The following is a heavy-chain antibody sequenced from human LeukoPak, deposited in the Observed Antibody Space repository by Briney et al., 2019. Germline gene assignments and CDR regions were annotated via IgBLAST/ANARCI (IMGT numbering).Heavy chain of an antibody. CDR2: TYYRSKWYT. D-gene: IGHD5-12*01. Sequence: SQTLSLTCAISGDSVSCNSAAWNWLRPSPSRGLEWLGRTYYRSKWYTDHEVSVKSRITIRADTSKNQFCLQLNSVTREDTAVYYSARADRGCSGYAGGGYYYYGRDVWGKGTTGTVSS. CDR1: GDSVSCNSAA. J-gene: IGHJ6*04. V-gene: IGHV6-1*01. CDR3: ARADRGCSGYAGGGYYYYGRDV.